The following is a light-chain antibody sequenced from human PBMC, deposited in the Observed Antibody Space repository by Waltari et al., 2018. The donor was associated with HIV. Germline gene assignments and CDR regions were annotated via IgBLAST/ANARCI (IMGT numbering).Light chain of an antibody. J-gene: IGKJ1*01. CDR3: QQYNSYPWT. CDR2: KAS. CDR1: QSISSW. Sequence: DIHMTQSPSTLSASVGDRVIITCRASQSISSWLAWYQQKPGKAPNLLIYKASSLESGVPSRFSGSGSGTEFTLTISSLQPDDFATYYCQQYNSYPWTFGQGTKVEIK. V-gene: IGKV1-5*03.